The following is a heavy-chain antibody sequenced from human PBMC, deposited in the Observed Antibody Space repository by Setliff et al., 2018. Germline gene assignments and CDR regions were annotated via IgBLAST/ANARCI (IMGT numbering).Heavy chain of an antibody. CDR2: MNPNSGRT. Sequence: GASVKVSCKASGYTFTAYDIVWVRQATGQGLEWMGWMNPNSGRTGYPQKFQGRVTMTRNTSISTAYMELSSLRSEDTAVYFCAIGALVLQFLEWLPRFYYMDVWGKGTTVTVSS. CDR3: AIGALVLQFLEWLPRFYYMDV. V-gene: IGHV1-8*02. J-gene: IGHJ6*03. CDR1: GYTFTAYD. D-gene: IGHD3-3*01.